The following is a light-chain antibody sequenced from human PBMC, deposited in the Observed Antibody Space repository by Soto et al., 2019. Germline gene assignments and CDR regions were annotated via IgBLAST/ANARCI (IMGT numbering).Light chain of an antibody. CDR2: DVS. CDR3: QQYYSYSRT. J-gene: IGKJ1*01. Sequence: DIQMTQSPSTLSASVGDRVTITCRASQTVSSWLAWYQQKPGKAPKLLIYDVSSLESGVTSRFSGSGSRTEFTLTISSLQPDDFATYYCQQYYSYSRTFGQGTKVEVK. CDR1: QTVSSW. V-gene: IGKV1-5*01.